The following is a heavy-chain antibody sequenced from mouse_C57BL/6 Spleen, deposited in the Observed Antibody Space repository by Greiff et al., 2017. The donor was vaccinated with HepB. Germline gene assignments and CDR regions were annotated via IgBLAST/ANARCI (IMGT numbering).Heavy chain of an antibody. CDR2: IDPSDSYT. D-gene: IGHD2-1*01. CDR1: GYTFTSYW. V-gene: IGHV1-50*01. J-gene: IGHJ2*01. CDR3: ARRGGNYVFDY. Sequence: QVQLKESGAELVKPGASVKLSCKASGYTFTSYWMQWVKQRPGQGLEWIGEIDPSDSYTNYNQKFKGKATLTVDTSSSTAYMQLSSLTSEDSAVYYCARRGGNYVFDYGGQGTTLTVSS.